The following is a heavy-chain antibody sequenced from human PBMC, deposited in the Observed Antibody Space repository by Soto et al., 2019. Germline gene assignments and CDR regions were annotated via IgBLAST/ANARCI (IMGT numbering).Heavy chain of an antibody. Sequence: EVQLVESGGGLVKPGGSLRLSCAASGFTFSSYSMNWVRQAPGKGLEWVSSISSSSSYIYYADSVKGRFTISRDNAKNSLYLQRNSLRAEDTDVYYCAREGYYYDSSGYYYDWHFDLWGRGTLVTVSS. CDR1: GFTFSSYS. CDR2: ISSSSSYI. V-gene: IGHV3-21*01. CDR3: AREGYYYDSSGYYYDWHFDL. J-gene: IGHJ2*01. D-gene: IGHD3-22*01.